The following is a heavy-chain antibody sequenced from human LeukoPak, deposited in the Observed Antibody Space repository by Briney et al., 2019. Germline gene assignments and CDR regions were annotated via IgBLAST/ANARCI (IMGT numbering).Heavy chain of an antibody. J-gene: IGHJ3*02. CDR1: GGTFSSYA. V-gene: IGHV1-69*05. D-gene: IGHD3-22*01. CDR2: IIPIFGTA. CDR3: ARGRHYYDSSDYYYEGDAFDI. Sequence: SLKVSCKASGGTFSSYAISWVRQAPGQGLEWRGGIIPIFGTANYAQKFQGRVTMTRDMSTSTVYMERSSLRSDDTAVYYCARGRHYYDSSDYYYEGDAFDIWGQGTMVTVSS.